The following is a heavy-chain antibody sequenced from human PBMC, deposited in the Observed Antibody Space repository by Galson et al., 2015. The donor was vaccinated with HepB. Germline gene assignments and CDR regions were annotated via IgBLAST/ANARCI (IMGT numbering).Heavy chain of an antibody. V-gene: IGHV3-48*02. CDR2: ISSSSSTI. Sequence: SLRLSCAASGFTFSSYSMNWVRQAPGKGLEWVSYISSSSSTIYYADSVKGRFTISRDNAKNSLYLQMNSLRDEDTAVYYCARGVKYYGSGPSDAFDIWGQGTMVTVSS. CDR3: ARGVKYYGSGPSDAFDI. J-gene: IGHJ3*02. CDR1: GFTFSSYS. D-gene: IGHD3-10*01.